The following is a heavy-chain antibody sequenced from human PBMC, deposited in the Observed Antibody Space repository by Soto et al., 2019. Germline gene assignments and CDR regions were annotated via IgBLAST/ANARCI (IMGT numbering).Heavy chain of an antibody. J-gene: IGHJ6*03. CDR3: ARGGDCSGGSCDYDYYYYMDV. V-gene: IGHV3-21*01. CDR2: ISSSGTKM. D-gene: IGHD2-15*01. Sequence: PGGSLRLSCAASGFTLSSHSMSWVRQAPGKGLEWVSSISSSGTKMYYADSVKGRFTISRDNAKNSFYLQMSSLRAEDTAVYYCARGGDCSGGSCDYDYYYYMDVWGKGTTVTVSS. CDR1: GFTLSSHS.